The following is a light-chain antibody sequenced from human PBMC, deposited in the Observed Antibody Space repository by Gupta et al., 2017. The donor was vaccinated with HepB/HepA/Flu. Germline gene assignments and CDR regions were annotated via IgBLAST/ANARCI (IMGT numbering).Light chain of an antibody. J-gene: IGLJ3*02. Sequence: QSVLTQPPSASGTPGQRVTISCSGSSSNIGSNYVYWYQQLPGPAPKRRIYSNNQRPSGVPDRFAGSKSGTSASLAISGLRSEDEAEYDCAAWDDSLGGRVFGGGTKLTVL. CDR1: SSNIGSNY. V-gene: IGLV1-47*02. CDR2: SNN. CDR3: AAWDDSLGGRV.